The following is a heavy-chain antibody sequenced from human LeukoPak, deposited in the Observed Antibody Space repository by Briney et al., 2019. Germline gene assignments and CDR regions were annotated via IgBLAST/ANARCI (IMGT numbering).Heavy chain of an antibody. D-gene: IGHD3-22*01. V-gene: IGHV4-61*01. CDR1: GGSVSSGSYY. CDR2: IYYCGST. Sequence: SETLSLTCTVSGGSVSSGSYYWSWIRQPPGKGLEWIGYIYYCGSTNYNPSLKSRVTISVDTSKNQFSLKLSSVTAADTAVYYCATDPGGTRNYDSSGYQWFDPWGQGTLVTVSS. CDR3: ATDPGGTRNYDSSGYQWFDP. J-gene: IGHJ5*02.